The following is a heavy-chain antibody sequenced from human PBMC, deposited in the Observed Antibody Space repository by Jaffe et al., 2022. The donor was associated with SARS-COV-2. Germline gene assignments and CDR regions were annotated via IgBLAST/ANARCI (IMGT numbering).Heavy chain of an antibody. Sequence: QVQLQESGPGLVKPSQTLSLTCTVSGGSISSGSYYWSWIRQPAGKGLEWIGRIYTSGSTNYNPSLKSRVTISVDTSKNQFSLKLSSVTAADTAVYYCARDRGSGVIDYWGQGTLVTVSS. D-gene: IGHD1-26*01. CDR2: IYTSGST. CDR1: GGSISSGSYY. CDR3: ARDRGSGVIDY. J-gene: IGHJ4*02. V-gene: IGHV4-61*02.